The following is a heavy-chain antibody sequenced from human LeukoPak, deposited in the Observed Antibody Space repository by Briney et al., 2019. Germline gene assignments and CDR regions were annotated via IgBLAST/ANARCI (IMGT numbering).Heavy chain of an antibody. CDR1: GFTFSSYG. J-gene: IGHJ4*02. CDR2: ISYDGSNK. Sequence: GSLRLSCAASGFTFSSYGMHWVRQAPGKVLEWVAVISYDGSNKYYADSVKGRFTISRDNFKNTLYLQMNSLRAEDTAVYYCVKDTISGYSGYDYFDYWGQGTLVTVSS. V-gene: IGHV3-30*18. D-gene: IGHD5-12*01. CDR3: VKDTISGYSGYDYFDY.